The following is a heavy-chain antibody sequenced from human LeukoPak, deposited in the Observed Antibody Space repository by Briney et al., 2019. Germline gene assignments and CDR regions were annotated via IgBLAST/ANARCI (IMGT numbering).Heavy chain of an antibody. D-gene: IGHD1-20*01. Sequence: PSETLSLTCAVYGGSFSGYYWSWIRQPPGKGLEWIGEINHSGSTNYNPSLKSRVTISVDTSKNQFSLKLSSVTAADTAVYYCARGTYNWNDRGYYYYYYMDVWGKGTTVTVSS. CDR1: GGSFSGYY. V-gene: IGHV4-34*01. CDR3: ARGTYNWNDRGYYYYYYMDV. J-gene: IGHJ6*03. CDR2: INHSGST.